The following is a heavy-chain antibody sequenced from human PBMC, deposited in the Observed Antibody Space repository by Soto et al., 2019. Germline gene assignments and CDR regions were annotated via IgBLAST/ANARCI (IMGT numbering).Heavy chain of an antibody. Sequence: EVQLVESGGGLVQPGGSLRLSCAASGFNVSSNYMNWVRQAPGKGLEWVSVIYSGGTTYYADSVKGRFTISRHNSKNTLYLQMNSLRAEDTAVYYCARDARPRYWYFDLWGRGTLVTVSS. J-gene: IGHJ2*01. CDR3: ARDARPRYWYFDL. CDR1: GFNVSSNY. CDR2: IYSGGTT. D-gene: IGHD2-2*01. V-gene: IGHV3-53*04.